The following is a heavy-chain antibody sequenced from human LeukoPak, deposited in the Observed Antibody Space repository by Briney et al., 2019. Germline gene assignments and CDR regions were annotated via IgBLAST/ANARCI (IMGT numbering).Heavy chain of an antibody. CDR3: ARLDYYDSSWFDP. CDR1: GGSISSSSYY. D-gene: IGHD3-22*01. Sequence: SETLSLTCTVFGGSISSSSYYWGWIRQPPGKGLEWIGSIYYSGSTYYNPSLKSRVTISVDTSKNQFSLKLSSVTAADTAVYYCARLDYYDSSWFDPWGQGTLVTVSS. J-gene: IGHJ5*02. V-gene: IGHV4-39*01. CDR2: IYYSGST.